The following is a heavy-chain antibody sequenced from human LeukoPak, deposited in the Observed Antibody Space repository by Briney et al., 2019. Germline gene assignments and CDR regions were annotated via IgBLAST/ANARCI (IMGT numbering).Heavy chain of an antibody. CDR3: ARDGFDVYGSESRPTYYFDY. D-gene: IGHD3-10*01. Sequence: SETLSLTCAVYGGSFSGYYWSWIRQPPGKGLEWIGEINHSGSTNYNPSLKSRVTISVDTSKNQFSLKLSSVTAADTAVYYCARDGFDVYGSESRPTYYFDYWGQGTLVTVSS. CDR1: GGSFSGYY. J-gene: IGHJ4*02. CDR2: INHSGST. V-gene: IGHV4-34*01.